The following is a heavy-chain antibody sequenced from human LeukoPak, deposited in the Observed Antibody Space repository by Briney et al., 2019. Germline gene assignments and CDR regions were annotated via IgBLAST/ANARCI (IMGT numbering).Heavy chain of an antibody. V-gene: IGHV1-18*01. J-gene: IGHJ4*02. CDR2: ISAYNGNT. CDR1: GYTFTSYG. D-gene: IGHD3-22*01. CDR3: ASSPDSSGYYENYFDY. Sequence: GASVKVSCKASGYTFTSYGISWVRQAPGQGLEWMGWISAYNGNTNYAQKLQGRVTMTTDTSTSTAYMELRSLRSDDTAVYYCASSPDSSGYYENYFDYWGQGTLVTVSS.